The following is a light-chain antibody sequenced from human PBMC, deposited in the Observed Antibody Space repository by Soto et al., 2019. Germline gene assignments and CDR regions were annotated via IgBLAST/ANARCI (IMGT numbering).Light chain of an antibody. Sequence: DIQMTQSPSTLPASVGDRVTITCRASQSIDRWLSWYQQRPGKAPKILISHGSRWETGVPSRFSGSGPGTEFTLTLSSLQRDDVATYYCQHDNSYGTCGQGTKV. CDR1: QSIDRW. CDR3: QHDNSYGT. J-gene: IGKJ1*01. CDR2: HGS. V-gene: IGKV1-5*01.